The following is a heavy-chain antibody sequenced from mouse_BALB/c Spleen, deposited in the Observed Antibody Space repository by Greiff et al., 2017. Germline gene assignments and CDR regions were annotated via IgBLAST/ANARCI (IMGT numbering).Heavy chain of an antibody. CDR2: IYPGNVNT. Sequence: VQVVESGPELVKPGASVRISCKASGYTFTSYYIHWVKQRPGQGLEWIGWIYPGNVNTKYNEKFKGKATLTADKSSSTAYMQLSSLTSEDSAVYFCASGGGTSSWCAYWGQGTLVTVSA. CDR3: ASGGGTSSWCAY. J-gene: IGHJ3*01. D-gene: IGHD3-3*01. CDR1: GYTFTSYY. V-gene: IGHV1S56*01.